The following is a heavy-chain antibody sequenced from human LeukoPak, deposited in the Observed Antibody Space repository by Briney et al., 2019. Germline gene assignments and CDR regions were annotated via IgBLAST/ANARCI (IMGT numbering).Heavy chain of an antibody. Sequence: GGSLRLSCAASGVSFSNAWMSCVRQAPGMGLEWVGRVRGKADGGTTEYAAPVKGRFTISRDDSENTVYLHMNSLQTEDTAMYYGAREATLICEWGRGTLVTVSS. CDR1: GVSFSNAW. CDR3: AREATLICE. D-gene: IGHD3-22*01. V-gene: IGHV3-15*01. CDR2: VRGKADGGTT. J-gene: IGHJ4*02.